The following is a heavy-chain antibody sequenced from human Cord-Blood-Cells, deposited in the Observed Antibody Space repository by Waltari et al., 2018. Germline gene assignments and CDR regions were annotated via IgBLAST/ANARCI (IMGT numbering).Heavy chain of an antibody. J-gene: IGHJ6*02. CDR2: FYYSGST. V-gene: IGHV4-59*01. CDR1: GGSISSYY. CDR3: ARARIGSSSLYYYYGMDV. D-gene: IGHD6-6*01. Sequence: VQLQESGPGLVKPSETLSLTCTVSGGSISSYYWSCIRQPPGKGLEWIGYFYYSGSTNYNPSLKSRVTISVDTSKNQFSLKLSSVTAADTAVYYCARARIGSSSLYYYYGMDVWGQGTTVTVSS.